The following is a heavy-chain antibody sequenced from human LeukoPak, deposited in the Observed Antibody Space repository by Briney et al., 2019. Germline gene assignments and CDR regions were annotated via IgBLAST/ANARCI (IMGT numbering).Heavy chain of an antibody. Sequence: GASVKVSCKASGYTFTGYYMHWVRQAPGQGLEWMGWINPNSGGTNYAQTFQGRVTMTRDTSISTAYMELSRLRSDDTAVYYWGGGGHYDYVWRSLDYWGQGTLVTVSS. CDR3: GGGGHYDYVWRSLDY. D-gene: IGHD3-16*01. CDR1: GYTFTGYY. J-gene: IGHJ4*02. CDR2: INPNSGGT. V-gene: IGHV1-2*02.